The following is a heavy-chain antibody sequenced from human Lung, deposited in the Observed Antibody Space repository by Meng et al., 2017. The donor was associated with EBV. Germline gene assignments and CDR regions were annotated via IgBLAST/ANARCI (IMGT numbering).Heavy chain of an antibody. CDR3: ARTNYGDYNWFDP. Sequence: QDLVPLRLMPPPPRPPTCTVSAGSSSSGGFYWSWTRHHLGKGLEWIGYIYYSGSTYYNPSLRSRVAISIDTSKTQFSLKLTSVTVADTAVYFCARTNYGDYNWFDPWGQGTLVTVSS. J-gene: IGHJ5*02. CDR1: AGSSSSGGFY. V-gene: IGHV4-31*03. D-gene: IGHD4-17*01. CDR2: IYYSGST.